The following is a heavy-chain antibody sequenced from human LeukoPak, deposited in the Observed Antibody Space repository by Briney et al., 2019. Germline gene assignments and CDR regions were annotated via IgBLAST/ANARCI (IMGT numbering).Heavy chain of an antibody. CDR2: IYYSGST. V-gene: IGHV4-31*03. Sequence: SETLSLTCTVSGGSISSGGYYWSWIRQHPGKGLEWIGYIYYSGSTYYNPSLKSRVTISVDTSKNQFSLKLSSVTAADTAVYYRARDAETYYYDSSGYIGLRYFDYWGQGTLVTVSS. J-gene: IGHJ4*02. D-gene: IGHD3-22*01. CDR3: ARDAETYYYDSSGYIGLRYFDY. CDR1: GGSISSGGYY.